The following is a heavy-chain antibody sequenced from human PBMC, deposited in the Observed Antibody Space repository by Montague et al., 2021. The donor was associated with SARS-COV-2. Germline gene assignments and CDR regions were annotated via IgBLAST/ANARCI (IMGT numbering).Heavy chain of an antibody. Sequence: SETLSLTCTVSGGSISSPDYYWGRLRQSPGKGLEWIGSISYTGRTYYNPSLRSRVSFSMDTSKNHFSLSLSSVTVADTAVYFCARQLPSYCATNKCYPYYLDGWGQGALVTVSS. CDR2: ISYTGRT. V-gene: IGHV4-39*01. CDR3: ARQLPSYCATNKCYPYYLDG. CDR1: GGSISSPDYY. D-gene: IGHD2-8*01. J-gene: IGHJ4*02.